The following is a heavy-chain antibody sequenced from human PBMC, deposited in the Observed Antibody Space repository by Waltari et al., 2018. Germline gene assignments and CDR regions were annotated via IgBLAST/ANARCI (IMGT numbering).Heavy chain of an antibody. J-gene: IGHJ4*02. CDR1: GFDGRSSA. D-gene: IGHD6-19*01. CDR3: ATDHPSSGWPVFDN. CDR2: ITRQETT. Sequence: EVQLLESGGSLVQRGGSLRLSCAPSGFDGRSSAMSWVRQGPGKGLEWVSYITRQETTYYADSVRGRFTISRDNAKNILYLQMNSLGADDTAVYYCATDHPSSGWPVFDNWGQGTLVPVSS. V-gene: IGHV3-23*01.